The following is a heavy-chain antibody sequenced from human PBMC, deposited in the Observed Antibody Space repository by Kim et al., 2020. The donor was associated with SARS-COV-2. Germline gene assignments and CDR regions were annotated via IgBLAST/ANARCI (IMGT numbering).Heavy chain of an antibody. CDR1: GFSFSSYW. D-gene: IGHD6-13*01. CDR2: IKQDGSEK. V-gene: IGHV3-7*01. Sequence: GGSLRLSCAASGFSFSSYWMSWVRQAPGKGLEWVANIKQDGSEKYYVDSVKGRFTISRDNAKKLVYLQMNSLRAEDTAVYYCARAYGSSWYSGLWGQGTLVTVSS. CDR3: ARAYGSSWYSGL. J-gene: IGHJ4*02.